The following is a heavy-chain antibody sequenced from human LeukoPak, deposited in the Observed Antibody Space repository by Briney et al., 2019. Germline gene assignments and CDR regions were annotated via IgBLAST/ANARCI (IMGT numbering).Heavy chain of an antibody. CDR2: IWYDGNNK. CDR3: ARQHCSGGDCYFFD. Sequence: GGSLRLSCAASGFTFSSYGIHWVRQAPGKGLEWVALIWYDGNNKYYADSVKGRFTISRDNSKHTLYLQLNSLRAEDTAVYYCARQHCSGGDCYFFDWGQGTLVTVSS. CDR1: GFTFSSYG. D-gene: IGHD2-15*01. V-gene: IGHV3-33*01. J-gene: IGHJ4*02.